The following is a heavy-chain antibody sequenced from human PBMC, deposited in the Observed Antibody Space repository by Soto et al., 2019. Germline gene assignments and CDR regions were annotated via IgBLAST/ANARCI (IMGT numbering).Heavy chain of an antibody. D-gene: IGHD4-4*01. CDR2: ISYSGST. Sequence: QVQLQESGPGLVKPSQTLSLTCTVSGGSISSGAYYWSWIRQPPGKGLEWIGYISYSGSTYYNPSRKSRVTISVDTSENQFSLKLTSVTAADTAVSYCSREYSNWFESWVQGTLVTVSS. J-gene: IGHJ5*01. CDR1: GGSISSGAYY. V-gene: IGHV4-30-4*01. CDR3: SREYSNWFES.